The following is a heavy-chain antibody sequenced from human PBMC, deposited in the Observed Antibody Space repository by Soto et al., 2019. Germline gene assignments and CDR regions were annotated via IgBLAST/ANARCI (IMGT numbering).Heavy chain of an antibody. CDR1: GFTFSSYA. D-gene: IGHD5-12*01. V-gene: IGHV3-30-3*01. J-gene: IGHJ4*02. CDR3: ARDSPYSGYDWETGGGLGY. Sequence: QVQLVESGGGVVQPGRSLRLSCAASGFTFSSYAMHWVRQAPGKGLEWVAVISYDGSNKYYADSVKGRFTISRDNSKNTLYLQMNSLRAEDTAGYYCARDSPYSGYDWETGGGLGYWGQGTLVTVSS. CDR2: ISYDGSNK.